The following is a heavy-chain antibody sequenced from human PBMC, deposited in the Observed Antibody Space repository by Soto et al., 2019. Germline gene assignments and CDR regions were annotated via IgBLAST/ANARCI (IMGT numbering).Heavy chain of an antibody. V-gene: IGHV3-23*01. D-gene: IGHD3-10*01. CDR1: ALMPRRIA. Sequence: PGQYFRDPKGVSALMPRRIAQRLVRHALGKGLEWVSFISGSAAGTYYADSVKGRFTISRDNSMNTLYLKMNSLRVEDTAVYFFAASADTDV. CDR3: AASADTDV. CDR2: ISGSAAGT. J-gene: IGHJ6*01.